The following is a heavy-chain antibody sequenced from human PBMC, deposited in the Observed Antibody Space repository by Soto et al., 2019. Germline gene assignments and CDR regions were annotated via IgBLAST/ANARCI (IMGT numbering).Heavy chain of an antibody. Sequence: EVQLVESGGNLAQPGGSLRLSCAASGFTFSRSSMNWVRQAPGKGLEWVSSISGGGTSIDYADSVQGRFIISRDNAKNSRYLQMNSLRDEDTAVYHCSSDGRTDQLLSSYHYYGMDVWGQGTTVTVS. J-gene: IGHJ6*02. CDR3: SSDGRTDQLLSSYHYYGMDV. CDR1: GFTFSRSS. CDR2: ISGGGTSI. D-gene: IGHD2-2*01. V-gene: IGHV3-48*02.